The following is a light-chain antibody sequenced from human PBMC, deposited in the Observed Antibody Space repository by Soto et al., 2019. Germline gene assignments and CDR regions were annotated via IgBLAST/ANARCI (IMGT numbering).Light chain of an antibody. CDR1: QGISIW. J-gene: IGKJ4*01. Sequence: DIQMTQSPSSVSASVGDRVTITCRASQGISIWLAWYQQKPGKAPKLLIYAASSSQSGVPSRFSRSGSRTHFTHTISCLQPEDFANYYCQQANSFPLTFCEGTKVEIK. CDR2: AAS. V-gene: IGKV1-12*01. CDR3: QQANSFPLT.